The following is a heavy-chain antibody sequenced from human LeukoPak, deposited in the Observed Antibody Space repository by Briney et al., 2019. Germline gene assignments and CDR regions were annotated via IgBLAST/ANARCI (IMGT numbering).Heavy chain of an antibody. V-gene: IGHV4-38-2*02. CDR1: GYPLSSGYY. CDR3: ARVGAGWRGTYYFDY. D-gene: IGHD3-16*01. CDR2: IYYRGST. Sequence: SETLSLTCTVSGYPLSSGYYWGWIRPPPGKGLEWIGNIYYRGSTQYNLSLRGRANTPLDTSKNQLSLHLSSVTAAHPAAFYFARVGAGWRGTYYFDYWGQGTVVTASS. J-gene: IGHJ4*02.